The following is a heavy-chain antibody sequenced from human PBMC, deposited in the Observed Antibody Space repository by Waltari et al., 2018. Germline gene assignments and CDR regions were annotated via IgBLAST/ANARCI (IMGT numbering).Heavy chain of an antibody. CDR2: IYTSGST. J-gene: IGHJ3*02. Sequence: QVQLQESGPGLVKPSQTLSLTCTVSGGSISSGSYYWSWIRQPAGKGLEWIGSIYTSGSTNSTPSHKSRVTISVDTSKIQFSLKLSSVTAADTAVYYCARDIAADAFDIWGQGTMVTVSS. CDR3: ARDIAADAFDI. CDR1: GGSISSGSYY. V-gene: IGHV4-61*09. D-gene: IGHD6-13*01.